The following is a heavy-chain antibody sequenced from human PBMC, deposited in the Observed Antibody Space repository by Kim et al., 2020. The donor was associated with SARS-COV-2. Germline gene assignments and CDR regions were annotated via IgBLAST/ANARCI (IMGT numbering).Heavy chain of an antibody. J-gene: IGHJ6*02. Sequence: SETLSLTCTVSGGSISSYYWSWIRQPPGKGLEWIGYIYYSGSTNYNPSLKSRVTISVDTSKNQFSLKLSSVTAADTAVYYCARGLSSGWFDRDYYYYGMDVWGQGTTVTVSS. V-gene: IGHV4-59*01. D-gene: IGHD6-19*01. CDR1: GGSISSYY. CDR2: IYYSGST. CDR3: ARGLSSGWFDRDYYYYGMDV.